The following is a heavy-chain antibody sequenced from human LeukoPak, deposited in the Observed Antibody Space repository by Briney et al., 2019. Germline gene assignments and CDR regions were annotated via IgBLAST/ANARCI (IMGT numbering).Heavy chain of an antibody. CDR3: AREAGSGYDWGNLDY. D-gene: IGHD5-12*01. V-gene: IGHV3-23*01. CDR1: GFTFTNYV. Sequence: GGSLRLSCAASGFTFTNYVMNWVRQAPGKGLEWVSGISGSGARTYYADSVKGRFTISRDNSKNTLYLQMNSLRAEDTAAYYCAREAGSGYDWGNLDYWGQGTLVTVSS. CDR2: ISGSGART. J-gene: IGHJ4*02.